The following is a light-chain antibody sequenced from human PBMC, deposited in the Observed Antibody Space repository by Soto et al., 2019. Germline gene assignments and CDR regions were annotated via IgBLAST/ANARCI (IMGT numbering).Light chain of an antibody. Sequence: QSVLTQPPSASGTPGQRVTISCSGSSSNIGSNYVYWYQQLPGTAPKLLIYRNNQRPSGVPVRFSGSKSGTSASLAISGLRSEDEADYYCAAWDDSLSGPVFGGGTQLTVL. J-gene: IGLJ7*01. CDR1: SSNIGSNY. CDR3: AAWDDSLSGPV. V-gene: IGLV1-47*01. CDR2: RNN.